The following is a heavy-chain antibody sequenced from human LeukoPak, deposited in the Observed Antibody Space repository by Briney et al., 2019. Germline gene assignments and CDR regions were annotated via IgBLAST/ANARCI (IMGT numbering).Heavy chain of an antibody. CDR2: ISSTSTEI. CDR3: ARGSGDDAWLIDF. J-gene: IGHJ4*02. D-gene: IGHD3-10*01. Sequence: GGSLRLSCEGSGFIFSSYSMNWVRQAPGKGLELVAFISSTSTEISYVDSVQGRFTISRDSAKNSLYLQMNSLRVEDTALYYCARGSGDDAWLIDFWGEGTLVTVSS. V-gene: IGHV3-48*01. CDR1: GFIFSSYS.